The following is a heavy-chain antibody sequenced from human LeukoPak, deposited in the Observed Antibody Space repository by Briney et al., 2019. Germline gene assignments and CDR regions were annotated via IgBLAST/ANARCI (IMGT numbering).Heavy chain of an antibody. J-gene: IGHJ6*03. V-gene: IGHV1-2*02. CDR3: ARDPRRRSGGSCYSPYYYMDV. CDR1: GYTFTNYD. CDR2: INPNSGGT. D-gene: IGHD2-15*01. Sequence: ASVKVSCKTSGYTFTNYDINWVRQATGQGLEWMGWINPNSGGTNYAQKFQGRVTMTRDTSISTAYMELSRLRSDDTAVYYCARDPRRRSGGSCYSPYYYMDVWGKGTTVTVSS.